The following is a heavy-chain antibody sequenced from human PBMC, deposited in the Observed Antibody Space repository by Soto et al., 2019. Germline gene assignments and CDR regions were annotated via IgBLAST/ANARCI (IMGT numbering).Heavy chain of an antibody. CDR1: GFTFSAYY. D-gene: IGHD6-19*01. Sequence: QVQLEESGGGLVKPGGSLRLSCAAPGFTFSAYYMSWIRQAPGKGLEYISYISSSGTSANYADSVKGRFTISRDNAKNSLYLQMNSLRAEDTAVYYCARDRGAVTGQYFDYWGQGALVTVSS. V-gene: IGHV3-11*05. J-gene: IGHJ4*02. CDR2: ISSSGTSA. CDR3: ARDRGAVTGQYFDY.